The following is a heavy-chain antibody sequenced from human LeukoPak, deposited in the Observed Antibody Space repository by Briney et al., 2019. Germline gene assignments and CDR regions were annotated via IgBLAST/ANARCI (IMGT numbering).Heavy chain of an antibody. V-gene: IGHV4-39*02. Sequence: PSETLSLTCTVSGGSISSSSYYWGWIRQPPGKGLEWIGSIYYSGSTHYNPSLQSRVTISIDTSKNHFSLKLRSVSAADTAIYYCATSEGGGFFDYWGQGTPVTVSS. CDR3: ATSEGGGFFDY. D-gene: IGHD4-23*01. J-gene: IGHJ4*02. CDR2: IYYSGST. CDR1: GGSISSSSYY.